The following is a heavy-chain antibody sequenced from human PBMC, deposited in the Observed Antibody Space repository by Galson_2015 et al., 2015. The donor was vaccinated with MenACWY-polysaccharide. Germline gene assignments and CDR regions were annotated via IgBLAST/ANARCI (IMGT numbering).Heavy chain of an antibody. CDR2: IRYDGSNK. CDR1: GFTFSSYG. CDR3: AKLQCDSSGYYPSDY. D-gene: IGHD3-22*01. Sequence: SLRLSCAASGFTFSSYGMHWVRQAPGKGLEWVAFIRYDGSNKYYADSVKGRFTISRDNSKNTLYLQMNSLRAEDTAVYYCAKLQCDSSGYYPSDYWGQGTLVTVSS. V-gene: IGHV3-30*02. J-gene: IGHJ4*02.